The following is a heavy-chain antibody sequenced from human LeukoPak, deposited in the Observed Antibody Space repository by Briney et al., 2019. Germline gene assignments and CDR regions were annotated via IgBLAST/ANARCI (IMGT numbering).Heavy chain of an antibody. V-gene: IGHV3-33*01. Sequence: GGSLRLSCAASGFTFSSSGMHWVRQAPGKGLEWVAVIWYDGSNKYYADSVKGRFTISRDNSKNTLYLQMNSLRAEDTAVYYCARDCSGGTCQLDYWGQGTLVTVSS. CDR3: ARDCSGGTCQLDY. J-gene: IGHJ4*02. D-gene: IGHD2-15*01. CDR1: GFTFSSSG. CDR2: IWYDGSNK.